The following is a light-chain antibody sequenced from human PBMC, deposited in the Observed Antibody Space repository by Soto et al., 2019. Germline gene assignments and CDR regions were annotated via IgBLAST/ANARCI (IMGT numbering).Light chain of an antibody. CDR2: TAS. V-gene: IGKV1-5*03. Sequence: DIQMTQSPSTLSASVGDRVTITCRASQSISSWLAWYQQKPGKAPKLLIYTASSLESGVPSRFSGSGSGTEFTLTISRLQPDDFATYYCQQYNSPWTFGQGTKVEIK. CDR1: QSISSW. CDR3: QQYNSPWT. J-gene: IGKJ1*01.